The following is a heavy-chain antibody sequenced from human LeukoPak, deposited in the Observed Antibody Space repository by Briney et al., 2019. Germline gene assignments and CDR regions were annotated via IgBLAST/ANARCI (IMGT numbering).Heavy chain of an antibody. CDR1: RFTFSSYA. Sequence: PGGSLRLSCAASRFTFSSYAMHWVRQAPGKGLEWVSGISWNSGSIGYADSVKGRFTISRDNAKNSLYLQMNSLRAEDTALYYCAKDIFTMVRGVVDYWGQGTLVTVSS. J-gene: IGHJ4*02. V-gene: IGHV3-9*01. CDR2: ISWNSGSI. CDR3: AKDIFTMVRGVVDY. D-gene: IGHD3-10*01.